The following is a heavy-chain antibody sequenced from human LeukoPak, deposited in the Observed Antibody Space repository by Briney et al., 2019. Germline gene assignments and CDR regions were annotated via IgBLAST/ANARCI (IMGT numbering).Heavy chain of an antibody. CDR2: ISSGSSYK. J-gene: IGHJ2*01. CDR1: RFTFSSYS. V-gene: IGHV3-21*01. D-gene: IGHD1-1*01. Sequence: GGSLRLSCAASRFTFSSYSMNWVRQAPGRGLEWVSSISSGSSYKYYADLVKGRFTISRDNAKNSLYLQMNSLRAEDTAVYYCAGSDTTGYIPREWDYWHFDLWGRGTLVSVSS. CDR3: AGSDTTGYIPREWDYWHFDL.